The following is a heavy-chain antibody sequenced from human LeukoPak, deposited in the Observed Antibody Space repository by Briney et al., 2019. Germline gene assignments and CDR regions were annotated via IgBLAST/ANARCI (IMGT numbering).Heavy chain of an antibody. CDR3: ARNRFPITGTTNNYYYMDV. V-gene: IGHV3-48*04. CDR1: GFIFSSYS. D-gene: IGHD1-7*01. CDR2: ISSSSTTI. Sequence: GGSLRLSCAASGFIFSSYSMNWVRQAPGKGLEWLSYISSSSTTIYYTDSVKGRFTISRDNAKNSLYLQMNSLKAEDTAVYYCARNRFPITGTTNNYYYMDVWGKGTTVTVSS. J-gene: IGHJ6*03.